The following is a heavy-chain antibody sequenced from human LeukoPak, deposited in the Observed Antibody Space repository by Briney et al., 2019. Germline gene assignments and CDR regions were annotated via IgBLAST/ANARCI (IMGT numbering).Heavy chain of an antibody. D-gene: IGHD1-14*01. J-gene: IGHJ6*03. V-gene: IGHV3-23*01. CDR2: ISGGGSST. CDR3: ASHNSNLVYYYYMDV. Sequence: GGSLRLSCAASGFTFSSYAMSWVRQAPGKGLEWVSGISGGGSSTYYADSVKGRFTISRDNSKNTLYVQMNSLRAEDTAVYYCASHNSNLVYYYYMDVWGKGTTVTVSS. CDR1: GFTFSSYA.